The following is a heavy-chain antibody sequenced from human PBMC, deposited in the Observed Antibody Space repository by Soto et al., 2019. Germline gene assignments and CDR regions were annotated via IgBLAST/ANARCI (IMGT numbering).Heavy chain of an antibody. V-gene: IGHV4-30-4*01. CDR2: IYYSGST. CDR1: GGSISSGDYY. CDR3: ARDRAIGGVVISYYYYGMDF. Sequence: PSETLSLTCTVSGGSISSGDYYWSWIRQPPGKGLEWIGYIYYSGSTYYNPSLKSRVTISVDTSKNQFSLKLSSVTAADTAVYYCARDRAIGGVVISYYYYGMDFWGQGTSDTVSS. D-gene: IGHD3-3*01. J-gene: IGHJ6*02.